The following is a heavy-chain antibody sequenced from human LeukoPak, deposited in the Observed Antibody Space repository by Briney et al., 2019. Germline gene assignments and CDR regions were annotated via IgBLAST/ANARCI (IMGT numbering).Heavy chain of an antibody. CDR2: INAGNGNT. J-gene: IGHJ4*02. CDR3: ARDERSGWYGASRY. D-gene: IGHD6-19*01. Sequence: GASVKVSCKASGYTFTSYAMHWVRQAPGQRLEWMGWINAGNGNTKYSQKFQGRVTITRDTSASTAYMELSSLRSEDTAVYYCARDERSGWYGASRYWGQGTLVTVSS. CDR1: GYTFTSYA. V-gene: IGHV1-3*01.